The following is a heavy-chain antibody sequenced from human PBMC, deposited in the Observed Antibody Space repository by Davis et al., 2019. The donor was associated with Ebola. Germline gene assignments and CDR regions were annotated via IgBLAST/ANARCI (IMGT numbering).Heavy chain of an antibody. V-gene: IGHV4-39*01. CDR2: IYYSGST. CDR1: GGSISSSSYY. D-gene: IGHD2-8*02. CDR3: ARRNYCTGGVCYYAGKFDP. J-gene: IGHJ5*02. Sequence: PSETLSPTCTVSGGSISSSSYYWGWIRQPPGKGLEWIGSIYYSGSTYYNPSLTSRVTISVDTSKNQFSLKLSSVTAADTAVYYCARRNYCTGGVCYYAGKFDPWGQGTLVTVSS.